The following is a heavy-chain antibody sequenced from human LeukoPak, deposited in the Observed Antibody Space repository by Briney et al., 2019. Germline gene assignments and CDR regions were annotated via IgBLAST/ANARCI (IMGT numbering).Heavy chain of an antibody. CDR2: INYSGGST. CDR3: ARDGYYGSGSYYKD. V-gene: IGHV3-20*04. J-gene: IGHJ4*02. CDR1: GFNFDDYG. D-gene: IGHD3-10*01. Sequence: GGSLRLSCAASGFNFDDYGMNWVRQAPGKGLEWVSGINYSGGSTGYADSVKGRFTISRDNAKNSLYLQMNSLRAEDTALCYCARDGYYGSGSYYKDWGQGTLVTVSS.